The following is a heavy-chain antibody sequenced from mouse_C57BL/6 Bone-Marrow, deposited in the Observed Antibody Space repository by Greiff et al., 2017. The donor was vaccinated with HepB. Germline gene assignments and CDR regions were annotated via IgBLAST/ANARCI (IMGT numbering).Heavy chain of an antibody. CDR2: IHPNSGST. CDR1: GYTFTSYW. CDR3: ATTVPYFDY. V-gene: IGHV1-64*01. Sequence: QVQLKQSGAELVKPGASVKLSCKASGYTFTSYWMHWVKQRPGQGLEWIGMIHPNSGSTNYNEKFKSKATLTVDKSSSTAYMQLSSLTSEDSAVYYCATTVPYFDYWGQGTTLTVSS. D-gene: IGHD1-1*01. J-gene: IGHJ2*01.